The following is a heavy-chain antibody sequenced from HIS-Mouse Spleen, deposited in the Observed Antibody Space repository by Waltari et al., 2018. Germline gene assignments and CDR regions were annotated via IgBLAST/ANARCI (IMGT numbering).Heavy chain of an antibody. V-gene: IGHV1-2*02. CDR2: INPNSGGT. J-gene: IGHJ3*02. Sequence: QVQLVQSGAEVKKPGASVKVSCKASGYTFTGYYMHWVRQATGQGLEWVVWINPNSGGTNTAQKFQGRVTMTRDTSISTAYMELSRLRSDDTAVYYCAKDSPYSSGWYETLGDAFDIWGQGTMVTVSS. D-gene: IGHD6-19*01. CDR3: AKDSPYSSGWYETLGDAFDI. CDR1: GYTFTGYY.